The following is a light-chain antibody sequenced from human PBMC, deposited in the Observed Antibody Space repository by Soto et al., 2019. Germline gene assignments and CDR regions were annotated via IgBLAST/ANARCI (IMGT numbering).Light chain of an antibody. CDR3: QQANTFPLT. J-gene: IGKJ5*01. V-gene: IGKV1-33*01. CDR1: QNITNN. Sequence: DIQMTQSPSSLSASIGDRVTITCQASQNITNNLSWYQQKPGKAPNLLIYHASKLAKGVTSRFSGSGSGTHFTLTISSLQPEDFATYYCQQANTFPLTFGQGTRLEIK. CDR2: HAS.